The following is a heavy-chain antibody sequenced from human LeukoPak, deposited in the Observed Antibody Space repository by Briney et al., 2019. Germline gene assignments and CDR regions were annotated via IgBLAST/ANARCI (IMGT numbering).Heavy chain of an antibody. D-gene: IGHD3-10*01. Sequence: GRSLRLSCASSGFTFSSYGIHWVRLAPGKGLEWVAVISYDGVNKDYADSVKGRFTISRDNSKNTVFLQMNDLRVEDTAVYYCAKTASVLLWYAPLDYWGQGTLVTVSS. V-gene: IGHV3-30*18. CDR3: AKTASVLLWYAPLDY. J-gene: IGHJ4*02. CDR2: ISYDGVNK. CDR1: GFTFSSYG.